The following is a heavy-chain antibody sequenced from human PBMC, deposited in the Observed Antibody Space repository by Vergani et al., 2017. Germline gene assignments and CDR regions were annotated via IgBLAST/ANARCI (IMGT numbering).Heavy chain of an antibody. V-gene: IGHV1-69*01. CDR1: GGTFSSYA. J-gene: IGHJ6*02. D-gene: IGHD3-3*01. Sequence: QVQLVQSGAEVKKPGSSVKVSCKASGGTFSSYAISWVRQAPGQGLEWMGGIIPIFGTANYAQKVQGRVTIPADESTSTAYMELSSLRSEDTAVYYCASRDITIYGVVIIRGYYYYGMDVWGQGTTVTVSS. CDR3: ASRDITIYGVVIIRGYYYYGMDV. CDR2: IIPIFGTA.